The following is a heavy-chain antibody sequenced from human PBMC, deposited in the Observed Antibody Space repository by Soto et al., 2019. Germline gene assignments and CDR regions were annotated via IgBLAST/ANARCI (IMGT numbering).Heavy chain of an antibody. CDR3: ARVPDR. CDR1: GGSRISFY. V-gene: IGHV4-59*12. J-gene: IGHJ5*02. D-gene: IGHD2-2*01. Sequence: PSETLSLTRTVSGGSRISFYWSWIRQPPGKGLEWIGYIYHSGSTYYNPSLKSRVTISVDRSKNQFSLKLSSVTAADTAVYYCARVPDRWGQGTLVTVSS. CDR2: IYHSGST.